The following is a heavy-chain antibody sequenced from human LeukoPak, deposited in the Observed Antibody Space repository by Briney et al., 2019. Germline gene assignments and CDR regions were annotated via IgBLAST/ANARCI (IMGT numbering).Heavy chain of an antibody. V-gene: IGHV3-11*05. D-gene: IGHD6-13*01. Sequence: GGSLRLSCAASGFTFSDYYMSWIRQAPGKGLEWVSYIPSTSSYTSYADSVKGRFTISRDNAKNSLYLQMNSLRAEDTAVYYCARAANTSAGTPTLAIDYWGQGTLVTVSS. CDR1: GFTFSDYY. CDR3: ARAANTSAGTPTLAIDY. J-gene: IGHJ4*02. CDR2: IPSTSSYT.